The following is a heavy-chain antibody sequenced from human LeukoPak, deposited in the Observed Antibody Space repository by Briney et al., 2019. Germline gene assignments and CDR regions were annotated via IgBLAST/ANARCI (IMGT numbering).Heavy chain of an antibody. CDR1: GFSFSSYG. D-gene: IGHD2-2*01. V-gene: IGHV3-33*01. Sequence: GGSLRLSCAASGFSFSSYGMHWVRQAPGQGLEWVAVIWNDGNNRYYVDSVKGRFTISRDNSKNTLYLQMNSLSTEDTAVYYCARDYCSSTSCLLDYWGQGTLVTVSS. CDR3: ARDYCSSTSCLLDY. J-gene: IGHJ4*02. CDR2: IWNDGNNR.